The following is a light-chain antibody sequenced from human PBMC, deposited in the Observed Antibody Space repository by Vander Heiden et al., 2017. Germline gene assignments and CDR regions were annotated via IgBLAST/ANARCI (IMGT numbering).Light chain of an antibody. CDR2: RNN. Sequence: SLLTQPPSASGTPGQRATIPCSGSSTNIGSNYVYWYQQIPGSAPKLVVYRNNQRPAGVPDRVSGSKSGSSASLASSGLRAEDEADYYCAAWEESRSGKVFGGGTKLTVL. V-gene: IGLV1-47*01. J-gene: IGLJ3*02. CDR1: STNIGSNY. CDR3: AAWEESRSGKV.